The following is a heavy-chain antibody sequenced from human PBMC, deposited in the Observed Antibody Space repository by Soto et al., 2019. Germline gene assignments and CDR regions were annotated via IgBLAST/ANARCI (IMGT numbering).Heavy chain of an antibody. CDR1: GGTFGRYA. CDR3: ARGWGEVGVTTPPAY. D-gene: IGHD1-26*01. V-gene: IGHV1-69*01. Sequence: QVQLVQSGAEVKKPGSSVKVSCKASGGTFGRYAISWVRQAPGQGLEWMGGIIPIFGKANYAQKFQGRVTITADESTYTAYMDLSSLRSDDTAVYYCARGWGEVGVTTPPAYWGQGTPVTVSS. CDR2: IIPIFGKA. J-gene: IGHJ4*02.